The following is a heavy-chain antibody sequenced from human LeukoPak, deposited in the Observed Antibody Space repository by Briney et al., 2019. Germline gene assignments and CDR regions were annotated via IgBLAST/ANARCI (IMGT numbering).Heavy chain of an antibody. D-gene: IGHD3-22*01. V-gene: IGHV1-46*01. CDR3: ARVAYYYDSSGPPGY. CDR2: INPSGGST. J-gene: IGHJ4*02. Sequence: ASVKVSCKASGYAFTSYYMHWVRQAPGQGLEWMGIINPSGGSTSHAQKFQGRVTMTRDTSTSTVYMELSSLRSEDTAVYYCARVAYYYDSSGPPGYWGQGTLVTVSS. CDR1: GYAFTSYY.